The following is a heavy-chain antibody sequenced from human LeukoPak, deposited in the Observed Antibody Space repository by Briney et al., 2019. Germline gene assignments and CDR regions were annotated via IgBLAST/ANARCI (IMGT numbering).Heavy chain of an antibody. V-gene: IGHV3-49*04. Sequence: GGSLRLSCTASGFTFGDYAMSWVRQAPGKGLEWVGFIRSKAFGATTEYAASVEGRFTISRDDSKSIAYLQMNSLKTEDTAVYYCTSGTGDSSSPYYYYYYMDVWGKGTTVTVSS. CDR2: IRSKAFGATT. J-gene: IGHJ6*03. CDR3: TSGTGDSSSPYYYYYYMDV. D-gene: IGHD6-6*01. CDR1: GFTFGDYA.